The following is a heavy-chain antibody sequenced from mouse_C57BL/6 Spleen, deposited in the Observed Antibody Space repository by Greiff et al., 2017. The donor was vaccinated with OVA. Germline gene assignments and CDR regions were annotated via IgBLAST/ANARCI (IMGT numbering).Heavy chain of an antibody. D-gene: IGHD2-3*01. CDR1: GYTFTSYG. J-gene: IGHJ4*01. Sequence: QVQLKESGAELARPGASVKLSCKASGYTFTSYGISWVKQRTGQGLEWIGEIYPRSGNTYYNEKFKGKATLTADKSSSTAYMELRSLTSEDSAVYFCARGDGYSYAMDYWGQGTSVTVSS. CDR3: ARGDGYSYAMDY. V-gene: IGHV1-81*01. CDR2: IYPRSGNT.